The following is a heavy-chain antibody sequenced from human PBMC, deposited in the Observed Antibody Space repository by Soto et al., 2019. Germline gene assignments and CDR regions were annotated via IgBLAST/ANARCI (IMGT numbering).Heavy chain of an antibody. D-gene: IGHD5-18*01. Sequence: QVQLVQSGAEVKKPGSSVKVSCKASGGTFSSYAISWVRQAPGQGLEWMGGIIPIFGTANYAQKFQGRVTITADESASTADMELSSLISEDTAVYYCARARNVVDTAIVELDYWGQGTLVTVSS. J-gene: IGHJ4*02. CDR2: IIPIFGTA. CDR1: GGTFSSYA. V-gene: IGHV1-69*01. CDR3: ARARNVVDTAIVELDY.